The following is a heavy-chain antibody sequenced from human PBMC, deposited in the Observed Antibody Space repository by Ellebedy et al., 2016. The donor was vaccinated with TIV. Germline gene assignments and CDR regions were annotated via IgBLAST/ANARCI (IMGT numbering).Heavy chain of an antibody. CDR1: GYSFTSYW. J-gene: IGHJ6*02. D-gene: IGHD2-2*01. CDR2: IYPGDSDT. Sequence: KVSCKGSGYSFTSYWIGWVRQMPGKGLEWMGIIYPGDSDTRYSPSFQGQVTISADKSISTAYLQWSSLKASDTAMYYCARRPGYCSSTSCYAEEYGMDVWGQGTTVTVSS. V-gene: IGHV5-51*01. CDR3: ARRPGYCSSTSCYAEEYGMDV.